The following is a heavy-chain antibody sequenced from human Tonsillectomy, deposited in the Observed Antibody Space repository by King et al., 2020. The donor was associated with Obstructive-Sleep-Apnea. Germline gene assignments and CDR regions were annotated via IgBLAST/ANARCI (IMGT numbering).Heavy chain of an antibody. J-gene: IGHJ5*02. V-gene: IGHV4-61*01. D-gene: IGHD5/OR15-5a*01. CDR1: GGSVNSGNYY. CDR3: AGDRRVTPRWFDP. CDR2: IDYIGST. Sequence: QLQESGPGLVKPSETLSLTCSVSGGSVNSGNYYWTWIRQPPGKGLEWIGYIDYIGSTNYNPSLKSRLTISVDTSKNNFSLKLTSVTAADTALYYCAGDRRVTPRWFDPWGQGILVTVSS.